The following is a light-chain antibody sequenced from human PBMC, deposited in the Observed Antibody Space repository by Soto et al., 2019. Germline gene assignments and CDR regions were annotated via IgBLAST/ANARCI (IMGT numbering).Light chain of an antibody. CDR2: AAS. V-gene: IGKV3-11*01. Sequence: EIVLTQSPATLSLSPGERATLSCRASQSVSRYLAWYQQRIGQAPRLLIYAASNRATGIPARFSGSGSGTDFTLTISSLEPEDFAVYYCQQYGTFGGGTKVEIK. CDR1: QSVSRY. CDR3: QQYGT. J-gene: IGKJ4*01.